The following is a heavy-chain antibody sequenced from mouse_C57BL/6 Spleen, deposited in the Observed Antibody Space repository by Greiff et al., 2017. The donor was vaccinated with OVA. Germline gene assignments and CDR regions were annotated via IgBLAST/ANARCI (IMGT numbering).Heavy chain of an antibody. CDR2: IYPGDGDT. J-gene: IGHJ4*01. D-gene: IGHD1-1*01. CDR3: ASHGSSHYYAMDY. V-gene: IGHV1-80*01. CDR1: GYAFSSYW. Sequence: VQLQQSGAELVKPGASVKISCKASGYAFSSYWMNWVKQRPGKGLEWIGQIYPGDGDTNYNGKFKGKATLTADKSSSTAYMQLSSLTSEDSAVYFCASHGSSHYYAMDYWGQGPSVTVSS.